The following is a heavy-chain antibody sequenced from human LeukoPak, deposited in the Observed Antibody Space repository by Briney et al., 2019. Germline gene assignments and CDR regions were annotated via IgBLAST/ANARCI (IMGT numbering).Heavy chain of an antibody. CDR1: GFTVSSNY. CDR2: IYSGGST. CDR3: AKDRRSSSWYYFDY. Sequence: GGSLRLSCAASGFTVSSNYMSWVRQAPGKGLEWVSVIYSGGSTYYADSVKGRFTISRDNSKNTLYLQVNSLRAEDTAVYYCAKDRRSSSWYYFDYWGQGTLVTVSS. D-gene: IGHD6-13*01. V-gene: IGHV3-53*01. J-gene: IGHJ4*02.